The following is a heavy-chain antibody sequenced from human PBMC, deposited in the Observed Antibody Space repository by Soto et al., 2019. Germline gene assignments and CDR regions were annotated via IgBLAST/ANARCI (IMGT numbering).Heavy chain of an antibody. D-gene: IGHD2-15*01. J-gene: IGHJ4*02. CDR1: GGSISSYY. CDR2: IYYSGST. Sequence: QVQLQESGPGLVKPSETLSLTCTVSGGSISSYYWSWIRQPPGKGLEWIGYIYYSGSTNYNPSLKSRVTISVDTSKNQFSLKLSSVTAADTAVYYCAREGYCSGGSCYRPFDYWGQGTLVTVSS. CDR3: AREGYCSGGSCYRPFDY. V-gene: IGHV4-59*01.